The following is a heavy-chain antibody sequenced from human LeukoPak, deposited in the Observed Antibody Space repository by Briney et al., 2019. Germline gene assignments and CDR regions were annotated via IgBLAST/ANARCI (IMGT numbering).Heavy chain of an antibody. V-gene: IGHV4-59*01. CDR2: IYYSGST. Sequence: KASETLSLTCTVSGGSISSYYWSWIRQPPGKGLEWIGYIYYSGSTNYNPSLKSRVTISVDTSKNQFSLKLSSVTAADTAVYYCARIPWDSSSWYHFDYWGQGTLVTVSS. CDR3: ARIPWDSSSWYHFDY. D-gene: IGHD6-13*01. CDR1: GGSISSYY. J-gene: IGHJ4*02.